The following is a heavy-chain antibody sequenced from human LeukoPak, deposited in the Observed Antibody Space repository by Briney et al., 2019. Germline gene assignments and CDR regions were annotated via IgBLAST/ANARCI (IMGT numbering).Heavy chain of an antibody. D-gene: IGHD5-12*01. V-gene: IGHV3-7*01. CDR1: GFTFSSYW. J-gene: IGHJ4*02. CDR2: IKQDGSEK. Sequence: PGGSLRLSCAASGFTFSSYWMSWVRQAPGKGLEWVANIKQDGSEKYCVDSVKGRFTISRDNAKNSLYLQMNSLRAEDTAVYYCARDVQVATIYPLDYWGQGTLVTVSS. CDR3: ARDVQVATIYPLDY.